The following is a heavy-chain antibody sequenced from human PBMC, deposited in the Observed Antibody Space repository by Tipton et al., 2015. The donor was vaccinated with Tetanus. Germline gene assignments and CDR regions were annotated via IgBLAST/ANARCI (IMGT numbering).Heavy chain of an antibody. CDR2: ISNGNT. J-gene: IGHJ6*02. V-gene: IGHV4-4*07. D-gene: IGHD3-3*01. CDR3: ARAHYDFWSSDSYYYGMDV. CDR1: RGPISSYY. Sequence: TLSLTCTVSRGPISSYYWSWIRQPAGKGLEWIGHISNGNTDYSTSLKNRVTLSVDTSKSQFSLDLNSVTAADTAVYYCARAHYDFWSSDSYYYGMDVWGQGTTVTVSS.